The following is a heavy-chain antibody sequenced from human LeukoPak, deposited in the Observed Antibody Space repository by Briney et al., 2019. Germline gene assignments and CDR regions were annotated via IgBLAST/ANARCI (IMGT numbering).Heavy chain of an antibody. CDR2: IIPIVATT. J-gene: IGHJ3*02. D-gene: IGHD3-3*01. CDR3: ARGLRDYDFWSGSAFDI. Sequence: SVKVSCKVSGYTLTELSMHWVRQAPGQGLEWMGGIIPIVATTNYAQKFQGRVTITSDDSTRTAYMELSSLRSRDTAVYYCARGLRDYDFWSGSAFDIWGQGTMVTVSS. V-gene: IGHV1-69*13. CDR1: GYTLTELS.